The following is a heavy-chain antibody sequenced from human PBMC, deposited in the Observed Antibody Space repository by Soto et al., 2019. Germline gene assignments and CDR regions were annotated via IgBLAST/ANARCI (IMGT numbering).Heavy chain of an antibody. Sequence: CTACGGRVTISAVTWARQYPGQGLEWMGGLMPIFRTPDYAQKFQGRVTITADESTSTVYMELNSLRAEDTAVYYCAKGLYYGSGSRIHKLYYYYYGMDVWGQGTTVTVSS. D-gene: IGHD3-10*01. CDR1: GGRVTISA. V-gene: IGHV1-69*01. CDR3: AKGLYYGSGSRIHKLYYYYYGMDV. J-gene: IGHJ6*02. CDR2: LMPIFRTP.